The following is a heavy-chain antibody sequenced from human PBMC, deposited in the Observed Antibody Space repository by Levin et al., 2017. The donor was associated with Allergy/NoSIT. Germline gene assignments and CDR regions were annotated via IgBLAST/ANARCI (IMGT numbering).Heavy chain of an antibody. D-gene: IGHD4-17*01. J-gene: IGHJ4*02. CDR3: ARGSTVTNFDY. Sequence: PGGSLRLSCAASGFTFSSYWMHWVRRAPGEGLVWVSRINTDGSTTSYADSVKGRFTISRDNAKNTLYLQMNSLRAEDTAVYYCARGSTVTNFDYWGQGTLVTVSS. CDR1: GFTFSSYW. CDR2: INTDGSTT. V-gene: IGHV3-74*01.